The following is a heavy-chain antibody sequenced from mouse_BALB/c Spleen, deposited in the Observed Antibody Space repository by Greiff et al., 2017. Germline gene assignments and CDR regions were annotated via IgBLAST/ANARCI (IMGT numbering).Heavy chain of an antibody. V-gene: IGHV5-17*02. Sequence: EVKLQESGGGLVQPGGSLKLSCAASGFTFRSFGMPWVRPAPEKGLEWVAYISSGSSTIYYADTVTGRFTISRDNPKNTLFLQMTSLRSEDTAMYYGARRRTRDRDYAMDDWGQGTSVTVAS. CDR1: GFTFRSFG. CDR2: ISSGSSTI. CDR3: ARRRTRDRDYAMDD. D-gene: IGHD3-3*01. J-gene: IGHJ4*01.